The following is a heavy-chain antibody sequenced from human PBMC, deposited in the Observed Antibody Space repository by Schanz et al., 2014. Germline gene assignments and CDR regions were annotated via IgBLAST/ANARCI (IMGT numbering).Heavy chain of an antibody. CDR3: AKDQGSYGSGSYSYFDY. CDR1: GVTFSSYA. J-gene: IGHJ4*02. Sequence: EVQLLESGGGFVQPGGSLRLSCVASGVTFSSYAMSWVRQASGKGLEWVSAISGSGASTYYADSVKGRFTISRDNSKNTLYLQINSLRAEDTAVYYCAKDQGSYGSGSYSYFDYWGQGTLVIVSS. CDR2: ISGSGAST. D-gene: IGHD3-10*01. V-gene: IGHV3-23*01.